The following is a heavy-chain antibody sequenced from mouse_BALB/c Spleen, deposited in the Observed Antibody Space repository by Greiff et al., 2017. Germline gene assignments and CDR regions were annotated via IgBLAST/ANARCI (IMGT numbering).Heavy chain of an antibody. CDR3: ARSGTYYFDY. V-gene: IGHV1-69*02. CDR2: IDPSDSYT. Sequence: QVQLQQSGAELVKPGASVKLSCKASGYTFTSYWMHWVKQRPGQGLEWIGEIDPSDSYTNYNQKFKGKATLTVDKSSSTAYMQLSSLTSEDSAVYYCARSGTYYFDYWGQGTTLTVSS. J-gene: IGHJ2*01. CDR1: GYTFTSYW.